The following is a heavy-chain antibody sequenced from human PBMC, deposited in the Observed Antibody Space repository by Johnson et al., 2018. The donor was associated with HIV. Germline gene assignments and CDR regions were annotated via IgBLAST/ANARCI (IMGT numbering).Heavy chain of an antibody. D-gene: IGHD2-15*01. CDR2: IWLDDRDN. J-gene: IGHJ3*02. V-gene: IGHV3-33*08. CDR1: GFTFSSYA. CDR3: ARALRVVVVAATFDAVDI. Sequence: QVQLVESGGGLVKPGGSLRLSCAASGFTFSSYAMHWVRQAPGKGLEWVAVIWLDDRDNPYTDSVKGRFTISRANSKTTLSLQMNGLRAEDTALYYCARALRVVVVAATFDAVDIWGEGTMVTVSS.